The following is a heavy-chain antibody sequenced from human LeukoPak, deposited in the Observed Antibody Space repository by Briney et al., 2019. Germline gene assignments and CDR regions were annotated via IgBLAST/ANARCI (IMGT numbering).Heavy chain of an antibody. Sequence: ASVKVSCKASRNIFTGYFIHWVRQAPGQGLEWMGWINPNSGGTNYAQKFQGRVTMTRDTSISTAYMELSRLRSDDTAVYYCAREGLGELSLDYWGQGTLVTVSS. V-gene: IGHV1-2*02. D-gene: IGHD3-16*01. J-gene: IGHJ4*02. CDR1: RNIFTGYF. CDR3: AREGLGELSLDY. CDR2: INPNSGGT.